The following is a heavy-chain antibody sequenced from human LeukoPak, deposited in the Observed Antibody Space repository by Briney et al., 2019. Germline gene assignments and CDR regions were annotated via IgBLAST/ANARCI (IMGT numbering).Heavy chain of an antibody. CDR3: ARGETAMEVDY. Sequence: PGGSLRLSCAASGFTFSAYAMSWVRQAPGEGLEWVSAIVGSGDNTYYADSVRGRFTISRDNSKNTLYLQMNSLRAEDTAVYYCARGETAMEVDYWGQGTLVTVSS. CDR1: GFTFSAYA. J-gene: IGHJ4*02. V-gene: IGHV3-23*01. CDR2: IVGSGDNT. D-gene: IGHD5-18*01.